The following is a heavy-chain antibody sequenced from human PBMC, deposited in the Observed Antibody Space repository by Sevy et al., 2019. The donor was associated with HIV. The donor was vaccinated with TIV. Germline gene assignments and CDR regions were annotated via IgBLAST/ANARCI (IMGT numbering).Heavy chain of an antibody. CDR3: AKDFTGYNVMDV. CDR2: ISYHGRDK. D-gene: IGHD3-9*01. CDR1: GISFTTSG. Sequence: GGSLRLSCVVSGISFTTSGMHWVRQAPGKGLEWVAVISYHGRDKFYAESVKGRSTISRDNSKNMLYLQMNSLGAEDTAAYYCAKDFTGYNVMDVWGQGTKVTVSS. V-gene: IGHV3-30*18. J-gene: IGHJ6*02.